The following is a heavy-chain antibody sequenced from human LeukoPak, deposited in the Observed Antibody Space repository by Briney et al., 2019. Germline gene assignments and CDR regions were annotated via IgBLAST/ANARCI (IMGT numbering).Heavy chain of an antibody. CDR3: ARGRGGSGAAAGTRWFDP. CDR1: GGSFGGYY. CDR2: INHSGNT. J-gene: IGHJ5*02. D-gene: IGHD6-13*01. Sequence: SSETLSLTCAVYGGSFGGYYWSWIRQPPGKGLEWIGEINHSGNTNYNPSLKSRVTISVDTSKNQFSLKLSSVTAADTAVYYCARGRGGSGAAAGTRWFDPWGQGTLVTVSS. V-gene: IGHV4-34*01.